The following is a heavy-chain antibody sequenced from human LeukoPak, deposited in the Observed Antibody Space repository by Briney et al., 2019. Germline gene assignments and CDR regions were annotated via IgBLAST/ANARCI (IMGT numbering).Heavy chain of an antibody. D-gene: IGHD3-10*01. V-gene: IGHV3-53*01. CDR2: IHTGGTT. CDR3: ARVWFGYFFQ. CDR1: GIDLSYHY. Sequence: PGGSLRLFCVASGIDLSYHYVGWVRQAPGKGLEWVSVIHTGGTTHYADSVKGRFTISKDNSNNTVYLQMNSVRVEDTAVYYCARVWFGYFFQWGQGALVTVSS. J-gene: IGHJ4*02.